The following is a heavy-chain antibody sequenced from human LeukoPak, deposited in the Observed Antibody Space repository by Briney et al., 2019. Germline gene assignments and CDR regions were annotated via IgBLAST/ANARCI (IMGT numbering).Heavy chain of an antibody. V-gene: IGHV1-8*01. Sequence: VASVKVSCKASGYTFTSYDINWVRQATGQGLEWMGWMNPNSGNTGYAQKFQGRVTMTRNTSISTAYMELSSLRSEDTAVYYCARDGSKRQLDAFDIWGQGTVVTVSS. J-gene: IGHJ3*02. CDR3: ARDGSKRQLDAFDI. CDR1: GYTFTSYD. D-gene: IGHD3-10*01. CDR2: MNPNSGNT.